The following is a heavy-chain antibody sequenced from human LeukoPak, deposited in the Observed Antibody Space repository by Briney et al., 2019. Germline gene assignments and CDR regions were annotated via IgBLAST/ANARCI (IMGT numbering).Heavy chain of an antibody. Sequence: TLSLTCTVSGGSISSGGYYWSWIRQHPGKGLEWIGYIYYSGSTYYNPSLKSRVTISVDTSKNQFSLKLSSVTAADTAVYYCARRNYYYYYMDVWGKGTTVTVSS. CDR1: GGSISSGGYY. V-gene: IGHV4-31*03. CDR2: IYYSGST. CDR3: ARRNYYYYYMDV. J-gene: IGHJ6*03.